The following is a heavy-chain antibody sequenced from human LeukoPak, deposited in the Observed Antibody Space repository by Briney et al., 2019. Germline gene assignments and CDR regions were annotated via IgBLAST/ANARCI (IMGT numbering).Heavy chain of an antibody. CDR2: INPNSGGT. D-gene: IGHD3-3*01. J-gene: IGHJ2*01. CDR3: ARGGRGDFWSWYFDL. V-gene: IGHV1-2*02. CDR1: GYTFTGYY. Sequence: AASVKVSCKASGYTFTGYYMHWVRQAPGQGLEWMGWINPNSGGTNYAQKFQGRVTMTRDTSISTAYMELSRLRSDDTAVYYCARGGRGDFWSWYFDLWGRGTLVTVSS.